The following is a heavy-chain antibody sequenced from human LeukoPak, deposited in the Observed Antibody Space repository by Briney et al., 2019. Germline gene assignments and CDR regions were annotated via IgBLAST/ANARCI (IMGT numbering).Heavy chain of an antibody. Sequence: ASVRVSCKASGYTFTNYAMNWVRQAPGQGLEWMGWIHPSTGNPTYAQDFTGRFVFSLDTSVSTAYLQISSLKAEDTAVYYCARTPQRWLQFGLSAGAFDIWGQGTMVTVSS. CDR2: IHPSTGNP. V-gene: IGHV7-4-1*02. J-gene: IGHJ3*02. CDR1: GYTFTNYA. CDR3: ARTPQRWLQFGLSAGAFDI. D-gene: IGHD5-24*01.